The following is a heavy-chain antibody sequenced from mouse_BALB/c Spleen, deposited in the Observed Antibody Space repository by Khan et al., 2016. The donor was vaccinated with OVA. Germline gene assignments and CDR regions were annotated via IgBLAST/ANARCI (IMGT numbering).Heavy chain of an antibody. V-gene: IGHV1-61*01. CDR1: GYTFTSYW. D-gene: IGHD2-2*01. CDR2: IDPSDSET. J-gene: IGHJ3*01. CDR3: ARREKYGYDPSWFAY. Sequence: QVQLQQSGAELVRTGASVKLSCKASGYTFTSYWMNWVKQRPGQGLEWIGMIDPSDSETHYNQIFKDKATLTVDKYSSTAYMQLSSMPSEDSAVYYCARREKYGYDPSWFAYWGQGTLVTVSA.